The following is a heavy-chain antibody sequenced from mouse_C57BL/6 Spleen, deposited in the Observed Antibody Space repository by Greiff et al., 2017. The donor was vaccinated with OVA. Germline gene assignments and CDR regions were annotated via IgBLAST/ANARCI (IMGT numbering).Heavy chain of an antibody. J-gene: IGHJ3*01. CDR2: IYPGSGST. D-gene: IGHD1-1*01. CDR1: GYTFTSYW. CDR3: ARWKLLLRQGGFAY. Sequence: QVQLQHPGAELVKPGASVKMSCKASGYTFTSYWITWVKPRPGQGLEWIGDIYPGSGSTNYNEKFKSKATLTVDTSSSTAYMQLSSLTSEDSAVYYCARWKLLLRQGGFAYWGHGTLVTVSA. V-gene: IGHV1-55*01.